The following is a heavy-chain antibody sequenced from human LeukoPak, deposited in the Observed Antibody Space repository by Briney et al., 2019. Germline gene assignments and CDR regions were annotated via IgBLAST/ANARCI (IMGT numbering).Heavy chain of an antibody. V-gene: IGHV4-61*05. CDR2: IYYSGST. CDR3: ASLRIAVAGTGFDY. CDR1: GVSISRNDYY. J-gene: IGHJ4*02. Sequence: PSETLSLTCTVSGVSISRNDYYWSWIRQPPGKGLEWIGYIYYSGSTNYNPSLKSRVTISVDTSKNQFSLKLSSVTAADTAVYYCASLRIAVAGTGFDYWGQGTLVTVSS. D-gene: IGHD6-19*01.